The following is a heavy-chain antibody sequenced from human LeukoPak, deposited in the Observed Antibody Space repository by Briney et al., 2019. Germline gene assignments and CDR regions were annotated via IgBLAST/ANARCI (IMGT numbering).Heavy chain of an antibody. V-gene: IGHV4-4*07. CDR1: GGSISSYY. CDR3: ARDIGYSVIN. J-gene: IGHJ4*02. D-gene: IGHD5/OR15-5a*01. Sequence: SETLSLTCAVSGGSISSYYWNWIRQPAGKGLEWIGRIYASGSTNNPSLKSRVTMSLDTSKNQFSLKLSSVTAADTAVSYCARDIGYSVINWGQGTLVTVSS. CDR2: IYASGST.